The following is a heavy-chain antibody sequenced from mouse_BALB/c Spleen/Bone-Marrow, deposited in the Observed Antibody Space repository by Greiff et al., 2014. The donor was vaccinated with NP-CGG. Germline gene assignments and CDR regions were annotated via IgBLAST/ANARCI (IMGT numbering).Heavy chain of an antibody. CDR3: TRGLGAMDY. D-gene: IGHD3-3*01. CDR1: GYTFTSYW. CDR2: IYPSDSYT. V-gene: IGHV1-69*02. Sequence: QVQLQQPGAELVRPGASVKLSCKASGYTFTSYWINWVKQRPRQGLEWIGNIYPSDSYTNYNQKFKDKATLTVDKSSSTAYMQLSSPTSEDSAVYYCTRGLGAMDYWGQGTSVTVSS. J-gene: IGHJ4*01.